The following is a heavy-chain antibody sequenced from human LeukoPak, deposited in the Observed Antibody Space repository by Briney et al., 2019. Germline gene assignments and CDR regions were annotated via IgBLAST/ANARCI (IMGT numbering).Heavy chain of an antibody. J-gene: IGHJ4*02. V-gene: IGHV3-23*01. CDR2: IYSGGGST. CDR3: ASADGSGYRYY. Sequence: GGSLRLSCVASEYTFSNYAMSWVRQAPGKGLEWVSSIYSGGGSTYYADSVKGRFTISRDNSKNTLYLQMKSLRAEDTAIYYCASADGSGYRYYWGQGTLVTVSS. CDR1: EYTFSNYA. D-gene: IGHD3-22*01.